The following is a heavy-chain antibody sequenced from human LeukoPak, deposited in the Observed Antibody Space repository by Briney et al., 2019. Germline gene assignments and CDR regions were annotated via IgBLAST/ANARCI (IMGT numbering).Heavy chain of an antibody. J-gene: IGHJ4*02. D-gene: IGHD3-3*01. CDR2: ISYTGTT. V-gene: IGHV4-4*02. CDR3: ARDTSGYYGRYES. CDR1: GGSISSSNW. Sequence: SETLSLTCAVSGGSISSSNWWSWIRHPPGKGLEWIGYISYTGTTNYNPSLQSRVTISVDTSKNQLSLRVTSMTAADTAVYYCARDTSGYYGRYESWGQGILVTVSS.